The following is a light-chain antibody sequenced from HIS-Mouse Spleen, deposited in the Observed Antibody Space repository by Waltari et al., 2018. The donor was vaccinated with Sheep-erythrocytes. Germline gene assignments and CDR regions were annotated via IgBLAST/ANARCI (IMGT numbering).Light chain of an antibody. CDR1: PSCLSSSNNKNY. J-gene: IGKJ3*01. Sequence: DIVMTQSPDSLAVSLGERATIHCQSSPSCLSSSNNKNYLAWYQQKPGQPPKLLIYWASTRESGVPDRFSGSGSGTDFTLTISSLQAEDVAVYYCQQYYSTPFTFGPGTKVDIK. CDR2: WAS. V-gene: IGKV4-1*01. CDR3: QQYYSTPFT.